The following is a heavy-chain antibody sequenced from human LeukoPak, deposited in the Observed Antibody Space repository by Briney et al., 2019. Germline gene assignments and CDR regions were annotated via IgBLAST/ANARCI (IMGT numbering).Heavy chain of an antibody. CDR2: IFPGDSDT. D-gene: IGHD1-14*01. Sequence: PGESLKISCKGSGYTFGCYWIAWVRQMPGKGLELMGIIFPGDSDTRYSPSFQGQVTISADKSTSTAYLQWRSLRASDTAMYYCARQPGSGAWGQGTLVTVSS. V-gene: IGHV5-51*01. CDR1: GYTFGCYW. J-gene: IGHJ5*02. CDR3: ARQPGSGA.